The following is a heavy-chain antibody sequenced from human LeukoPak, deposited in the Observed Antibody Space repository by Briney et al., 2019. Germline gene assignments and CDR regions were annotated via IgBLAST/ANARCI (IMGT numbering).Heavy chain of an antibody. D-gene: IGHD3-3*01. Sequence: QTGGSLRLSCAASGFTFSDYAMSWIRQAPGKGLEWVSYISGVGDATYYADSVKGRFIVSRDNSKGTLSLQMNSLRADDTATYYCAEWSKWLPSCWGQGTLVIVSS. V-gene: IGHV3-23*01. CDR3: AEWSKWLPSC. CDR2: ISGVGDAT. J-gene: IGHJ4*02. CDR1: GFTFSDYA.